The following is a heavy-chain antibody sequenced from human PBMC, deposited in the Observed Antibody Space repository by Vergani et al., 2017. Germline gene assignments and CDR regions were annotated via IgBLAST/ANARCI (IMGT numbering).Heavy chain of an antibody. Sequence: EVQLVQSGAEVKKPGESLKISCKGSGYSFTSYWIGWVRQMPGKGLEWMGIIYPGDSDTRYSPSFQGQVTISADKSISTAYLQWSSLKASDTAMYYCARLSYYDSSGYLAADPWGQGTLVTVPS. J-gene: IGHJ5*02. CDR2: IYPGDSDT. D-gene: IGHD3-22*01. V-gene: IGHV5-51*01. CDR3: ARLSYYDSSGYLAADP. CDR1: GYSFTSYW.